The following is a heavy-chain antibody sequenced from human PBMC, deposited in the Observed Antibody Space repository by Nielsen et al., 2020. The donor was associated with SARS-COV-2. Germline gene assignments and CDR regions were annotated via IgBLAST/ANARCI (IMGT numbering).Heavy chain of an antibody. CDR1: GFTSSSYA. Sequence: GSLRLSCAASGFTSSSYAMHWVRQAPGKGLEWVAVISYDGSNKYYADSVKGRFTISRDNSKNTLYLQMNSLRAEDTAVYYCASPDDFDSSATKQTPFDYWGQGTLVTVSS. CDR3: ASPDDFDSSATKQTPFDY. V-gene: IGHV3-30*04. D-gene: IGHD3-22*01. CDR2: ISYDGSNK. J-gene: IGHJ4*02.